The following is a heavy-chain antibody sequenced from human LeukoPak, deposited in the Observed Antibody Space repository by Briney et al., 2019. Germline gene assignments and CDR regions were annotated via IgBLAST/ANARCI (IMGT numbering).Heavy chain of an antibody. Sequence: GGSLRLSCAASGFTFSSYEVNWVRQAPGKGLEWVSSISSGSSYIYYADSVKGRFTISRDNAKDSLYMQMNSLRVEDTAVYYCAREMSTTYFDDWGQGTLVTVSS. CDR2: ISSGSSYI. CDR1: GFTFSSYE. CDR3: AREMSTTYFDD. J-gene: IGHJ4*02. V-gene: IGHV3-21*01. D-gene: IGHD5-24*01.